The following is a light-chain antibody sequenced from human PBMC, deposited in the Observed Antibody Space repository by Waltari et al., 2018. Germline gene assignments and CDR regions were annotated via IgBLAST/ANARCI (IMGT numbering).Light chain of an antibody. V-gene: IGLV2-8*01. CDR1: SSDVGAYDY. CDR2: EVN. CDR3: ASYAGGDTPYV. J-gene: IGLJ1*01. Sequence: QSALSQPPSASGSPGPSVTISCTGRSSDVGAYDYVSWYQQRPGKAPKVLIYEVNKRPSGVPHRFSGSKSGATASLTVSWLQAEDEADYYCASYAGGDTPYVFGTGTTVTV.